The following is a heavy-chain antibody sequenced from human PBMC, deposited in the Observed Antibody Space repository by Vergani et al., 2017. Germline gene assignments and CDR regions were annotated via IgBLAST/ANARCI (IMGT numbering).Heavy chain of an antibody. D-gene: IGHD6-13*01. CDR2: INHSGST. Sequence: QVQLQQWGAGLLKPSETLSLTCAVYGGSFSGYYWSWIRQPPGKGLEWIGEINHSGSTNYNPSLKSRVTISVDTSKNQFTLKLSSVTAADTAVYYCARRRAAAGTRGLYFDYWGQGTLVTGSS. CDR1: GGSFSGYY. J-gene: IGHJ4*02. CDR3: ARRRAAAGTRGLYFDY. V-gene: IGHV4-34*01.